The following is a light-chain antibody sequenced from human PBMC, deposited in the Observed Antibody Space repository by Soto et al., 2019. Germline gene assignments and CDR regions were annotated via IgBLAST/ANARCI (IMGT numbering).Light chain of an antibody. Sequence: DIQMTQSPSSVSASVGDRVTITCRASQGISSWLAWYQQKPGKAPKLLIYSASTLQSGVPSRFSGSGSGPDFTLTIASLQPEDSATYYCQQSYNLPRTFGPGTKVDIK. CDR2: SAS. V-gene: IGKV1-12*01. CDR1: QGISSW. CDR3: QQSYNLPRT. J-gene: IGKJ1*01.